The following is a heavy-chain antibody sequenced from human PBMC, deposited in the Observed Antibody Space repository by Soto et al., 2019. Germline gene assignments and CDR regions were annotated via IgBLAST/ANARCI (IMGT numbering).Heavy chain of an antibody. V-gene: IGHV3-23*01. CDR3: ARRENMGSGSYYNVHAWGYYYYGMDV. D-gene: IGHD3-10*01. J-gene: IGHJ6*02. CDR2: ISGSGGST. Sequence: GGSLRLSCAASGFTFSSYAMSWVRQAPGKGLEWVSAISGSGGSTYYADSVKGRFTISRDNSKDTLYLQMKSLRAEDTAVYYCARRENMGSGSYYNVHAWGYYYYGMDVWGQGTTVTVSS. CDR1: GFTFSSYA.